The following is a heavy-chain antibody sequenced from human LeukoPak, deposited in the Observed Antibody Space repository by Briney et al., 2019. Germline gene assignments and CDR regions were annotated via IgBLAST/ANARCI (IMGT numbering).Heavy chain of an antibody. CDR1: GYSFTNYW. CDR2: IYPDDSDT. V-gene: IGHV5-51*01. CDR3: ARIWLRAFDI. J-gene: IGHJ3*02. D-gene: IGHD3-16*01. Sequence: GESLKISCKGSGYSFTNYWIAWVRQMPGKGPEWMGIIYPDDSDTRYSPSFQGQVTISADKSISTAYLQWSSLKASDTVMYYCARIWLRAFDIWGQGTMVTVSS.